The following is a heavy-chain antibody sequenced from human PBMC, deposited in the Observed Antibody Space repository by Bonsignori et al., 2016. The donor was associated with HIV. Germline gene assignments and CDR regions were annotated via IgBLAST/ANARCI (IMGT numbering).Heavy chain of an antibody. Sequence: VRQAPGRGLEWVSNIKQDGSEKYYADSVKGRLTISRDNAQNSLYLQMNSLRAEDTALYFCARVISPGTGYSSSPYYFDSWGQGTLVTVSS. V-gene: IGHV3-7*03. J-gene: IGHJ4*02. CDR2: IKQDGSEK. CDR3: ARVISPGTGYSSSPYYFDS. D-gene: IGHD6-13*01.